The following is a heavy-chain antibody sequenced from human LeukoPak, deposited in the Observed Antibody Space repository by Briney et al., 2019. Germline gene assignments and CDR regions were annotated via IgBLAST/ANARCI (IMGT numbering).Heavy chain of an antibody. CDR3: AKDYGAAANVNYYYGLDG. CDR2: ISGSGGST. V-gene: IGHV3-23*01. Sequence: GGSLRLSCAASGFTFSSYAMSWVRQAPGKGLEWVSAISGSGGSTYYADSVKGRFTISRDNSKNTLYLQMNSLRAEDTAVYYCAKDYGAAANVNYYYGLDGWGQGTTVTVSS. CDR1: GFTFSSYA. J-gene: IGHJ6*02. D-gene: IGHD6-25*01.